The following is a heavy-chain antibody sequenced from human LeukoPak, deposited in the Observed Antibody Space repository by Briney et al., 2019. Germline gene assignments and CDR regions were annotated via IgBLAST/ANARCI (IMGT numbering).Heavy chain of an antibody. J-gene: IGHJ6*04. V-gene: IGHV3-30*02. D-gene: IGHD3-10*02. CDR3: AELGITMIGGV. Sequence: GGSLRLSCAASGFTFRNYGMHWVRQAPGKGLEWVAFIRYDGNNKYYADSVKGRFTISRDNSKNMLYLQMNSLRAEDTAVYYCAELGITMIGGVWGKGTTVTISS. CDR2: IRYDGNNK. CDR1: GFTFRNYG.